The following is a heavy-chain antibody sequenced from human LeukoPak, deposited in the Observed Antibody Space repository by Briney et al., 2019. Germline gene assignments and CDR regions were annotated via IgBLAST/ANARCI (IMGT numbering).Heavy chain of an antibody. V-gene: IGHV3-53*01. Sequence: PGGSLRLSCAASGFTVSSNYMSWVRQAPGEGLEWVSVIYSGGDTYYADSVKGRFTISRDNSKNTLYIQMNTLRAEDTAVYDCARASGYSGYDPFDYWGQGTLVTVSS. CDR2: IYSGGDT. D-gene: IGHD5-12*01. J-gene: IGHJ4*02. CDR3: ARASGYSGYDPFDY. CDR1: GFTVSSNY.